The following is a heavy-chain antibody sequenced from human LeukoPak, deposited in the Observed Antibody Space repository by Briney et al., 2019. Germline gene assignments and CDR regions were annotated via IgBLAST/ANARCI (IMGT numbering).Heavy chain of an antibody. Sequence: GGSLRLSCAASGFTFSSYAVSWVRQAPGKGLEWVSAISGSGGSTYYADSVKGRFTISRDNSKNTLYLQMNSLRAEDTAVYYCAKADYYYDSSGYYHGDYWGQGTLVTVSS. CDR1: GFTFSSYA. D-gene: IGHD3-22*01. J-gene: IGHJ4*02. V-gene: IGHV3-23*01. CDR2: ISGSGGST. CDR3: AKADYYYDSSGYYHGDY.